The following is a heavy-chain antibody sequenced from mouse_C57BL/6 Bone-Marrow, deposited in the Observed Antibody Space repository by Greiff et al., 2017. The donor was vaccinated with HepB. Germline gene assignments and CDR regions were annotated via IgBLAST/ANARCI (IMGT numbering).Heavy chain of an antibody. CDR1: GFTFSNYW. Sequence: EVQGVESGGGLVQPGGSMKLSCVASGFTFSNYWMNWVRQSPEKGLEWVAQIRLKSDNYATHYAESVKGRFTISRDDSKSSVYLQMNNLRAEDTGIYYCTGTGFAYWGQGTLVTVSA. J-gene: IGHJ3*01. V-gene: IGHV6-3*01. CDR2: IRLKSDNYAT. CDR3: TGTGFAY.